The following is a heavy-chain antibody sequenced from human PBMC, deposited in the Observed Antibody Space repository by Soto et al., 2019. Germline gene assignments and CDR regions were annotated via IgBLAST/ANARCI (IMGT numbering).Heavy chain of an antibody. CDR2: IYYGGRT. V-gene: IGHV4-31*03. Sequence: QVQLQESGPGLVKPSQTLSLSCSVSGGSVNSAGHYWSWIRQHPGKGLVWIGYIYYGGRTDFNPSPKSRVLISVDTSKNQFSLKLNSVTVADTAVYYCTRSRGDSSGYFHDAFDIWGQGTMVTVSS. CDR3: TRSRGDSSGYFHDAFDI. D-gene: IGHD3-22*01. CDR1: GGSVNSAGHY. J-gene: IGHJ3*02.